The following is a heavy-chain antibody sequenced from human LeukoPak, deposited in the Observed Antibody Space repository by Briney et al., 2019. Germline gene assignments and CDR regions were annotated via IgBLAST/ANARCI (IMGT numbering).Heavy chain of an antibody. D-gene: IGHD3-10*01. CDR3: ARDGYATGSHDY. CDR2: IRQDGSAK. V-gene: IGHV3-7*04. CDR1: GFTFTSYW. J-gene: IGHJ4*02. Sequence: PGGSLRLSCAASGFTFTSYWMTWVRQAPGKGLEWVANIRQDGSAKSYVDSVKGRFTVSRDNAQNSLYLQMNSLTAEDTAVYYCARDGYATGSHDYWGQGTLVTVSS.